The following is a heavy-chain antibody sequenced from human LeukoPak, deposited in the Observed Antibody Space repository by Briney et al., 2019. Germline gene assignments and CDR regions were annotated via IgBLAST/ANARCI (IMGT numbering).Heavy chain of an antibody. CDR2: INHSGST. CDR1: GGSFSGYY. CDR3: ARTTVTSLYWYFDL. J-gene: IGHJ2*01. V-gene: IGHV4-34*01. Sequence: SETLSLTCAVYGGSFSGYYWSWVRQPPGKGLEWIGEINHSGSTNYNPSLKSRVTISVDTSKNQFSLKLSSVTAADTAVYYCARTTVTSLYWYFDLWGRGTLVTVSS. D-gene: IGHD4-17*01.